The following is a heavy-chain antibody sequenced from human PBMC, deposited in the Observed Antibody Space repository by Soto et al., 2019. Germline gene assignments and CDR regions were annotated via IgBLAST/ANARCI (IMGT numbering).Heavy chain of an antibody. D-gene: IGHD6-25*01. Sequence: EVQLVESGGGLAKPGGSLRLSCAASGFTFSNDCMNWVRQAPGKGLEWVARIKTVTDGGTTDYAAPVKGRFFISRDDSQSTMYLQMNSMKTEDTAIYYCMTHAVIYSRGHWGQGTLVTVAS. CDR2: IKTVTDGGTT. CDR1: GFTFSNDC. V-gene: IGHV3-15*01. CDR3: MTHAVIYSRGH. J-gene: IGHJ4*02.